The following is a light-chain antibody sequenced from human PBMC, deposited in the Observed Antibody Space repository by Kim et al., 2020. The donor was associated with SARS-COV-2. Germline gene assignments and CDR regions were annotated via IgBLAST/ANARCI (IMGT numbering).Light chain of an antibody. Sequence: DIQMTQSPSSLSASVGDRVTITCRASQSISSYLNWYQQKPGKAPKLLIYAASSLQSGIPSRFSGSGSGTVFTLTISSLQPEDFATYYCQQSYRTRTWTFGQGTKVDIK. CDR3: QQSYRTRTWT. V-gene: IGKV1-39*01. CDR1: QSISSY. J-gene: IGKJ1*01. CDR2: AAS.